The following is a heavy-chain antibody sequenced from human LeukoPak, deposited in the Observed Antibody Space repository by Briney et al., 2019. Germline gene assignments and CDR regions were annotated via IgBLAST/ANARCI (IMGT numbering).Heavy chain of an antibody. D-gene: IGHD6-25*01. CDR2: ISYDGSNK. V-gene: IGHV3-30-3*01. CDR1: GFTFSSYA. Sequence: PGGSLRLSCAASGFTFSSYAMHWVRQAPGKGLEWVAVISYDGSNKYYADSVKGRFTISRDNSKNTLYLQMNSLRAEDTAVYYCARVNSSGPQVAVVLGAFDIWGQGTMVTVSS. J-gene: IGHJ3*02. CDR3: ARVNSSGPQVAVVLGAFDI.